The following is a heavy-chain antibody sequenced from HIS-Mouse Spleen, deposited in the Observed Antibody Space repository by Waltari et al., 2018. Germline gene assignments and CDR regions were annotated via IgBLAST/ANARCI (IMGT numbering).Heavy chain of an antibody. D-gene: IGHD1-1*01. Sequence: QVQLVQSGAEVKKPGASVKVSCKASGYTFTSYDINGVRQATGQGLGWMGWHNPNRGNTGFAQTCQRRVTMTSKTSVSKAYMEVSSLTSEDTAVYYCARGPPPGTPLDYWGQGTLVTVSS. CDR1: GYTFTSYD. CDR2: HNPNRGNT. CDR3: ARGPPPGTPLDY. V-gene: IGHV1-8*01. J-gene: IGHJ4*02.